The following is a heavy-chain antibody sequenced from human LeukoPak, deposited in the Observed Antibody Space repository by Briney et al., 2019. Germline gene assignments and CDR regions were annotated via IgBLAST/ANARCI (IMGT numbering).Heavy chain of an antibody. CDR1: GGTFSSYA. Sequence: ASVKVSCKASGGTFSSYAISWVRQAPGQGLEWMGWISAYNGNTNYAQKLQGRVTMTTDTSTSTAYMELRSLRSDDTAVYYCARDLFPYYDFWSGDYWGQGTLVTVSS. CDR3: ARDLFPYYDFWSGDY. V-gene: IGHV1-18*01. CDR2: ISAYNGNT. J-gene: IGHJ4*02. D-gene: IGHD3-3*01.